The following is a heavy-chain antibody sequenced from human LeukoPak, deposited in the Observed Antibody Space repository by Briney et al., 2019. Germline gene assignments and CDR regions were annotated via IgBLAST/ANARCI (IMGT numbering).Heavy chain of an antibody. J-gene: IGHJ4*02. CDR2: IYYSGST. CDR3: ARDPLASEGAIIAALNDY. Sequence: SETLSLTCAVYGGSFSGYYWSWIRQPPGKGLEWIGSIYYSGSTYYNPSLKSRVTISVDTSKNQFSLKLSSVTAADTAVYYCARDPLASEGAIIAALNDYWGQGTLVTVSS. CDR1: GGSFSGYY. D-gene: IGHD6-13*01. V-gene: IGHV4-34*01.